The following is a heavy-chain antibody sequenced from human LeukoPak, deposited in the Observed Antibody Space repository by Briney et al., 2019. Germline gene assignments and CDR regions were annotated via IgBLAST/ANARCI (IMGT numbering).Heavy chain of an antibody. CDR2: IKQDGSEK. CDR3: ARGVDTATTFDY. Sequence: GGSLRLSCAASGFTFSSYWMSWVRQAPGKGLEWAANIKQDGSEKYYVDSVKGRFTFSRDNAKNSLFLQMNSLRAEDTAVYYCARGVDTATTFDYWGQGTRVT. J-gene: IGHJ4*02. CDR1: GFTFSSYW. V-gene: IGHV3-7*04. D-gene: IGHD5-18*01.